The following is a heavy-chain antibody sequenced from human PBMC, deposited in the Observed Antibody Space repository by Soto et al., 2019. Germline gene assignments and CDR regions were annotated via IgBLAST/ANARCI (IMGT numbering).Heavy chain of an antibody. D-gene: IGHD6-19*01. CDR3: ARRRRDSSGFDY. CDR1: EFTFSSYA. Sequence: GGSLRLSCAASEFTFSSYAISWVRQTPGGGLEWVSAISGSGESTYYADSVKGRFTFSRDNSKNTLYLQMDSLRAEDTAVYYCARRRRDSSGFDYWGRGTLVTVSS. V-gene: IGHV3-23*01. J-gene: IGHJ4*02. CDR2: ISGSGEST.